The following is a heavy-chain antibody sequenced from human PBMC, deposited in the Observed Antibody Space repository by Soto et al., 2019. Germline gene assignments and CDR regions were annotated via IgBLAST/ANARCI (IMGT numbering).Heavy chain of an antibody. D-gene: IGHD1-7*01. V-gene: IGHV3-23*01. CDR3: SRGRWELRSSYKGMDV. CDR2: ISGSGGST. J-gene: IGHJ6*02. Sequence: GGSLRLSCAASGFTFSSYAMSWVRQAPGKGLEWVSAISGSGGSTYYADSVKGRFTISRDNSKNTLYLQMNSLRAEDTAVYYCSRGRWELRSSYKGMDVWGQGTTVTVSS. CDR1: GFTFSSYA.